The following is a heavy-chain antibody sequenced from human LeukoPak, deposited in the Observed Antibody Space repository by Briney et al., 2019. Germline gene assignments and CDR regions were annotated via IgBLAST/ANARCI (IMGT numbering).Heavy chain of an antibody. CDR2: INANSGGT. D-gene: IGHD1-26*01. CDR1: GYTFADYF. Sequence: VASVKVSCKTSGYTFADYFIHWVRQAPGQGLEWMGRINANSGGTEYQQKFQGRVTMTGDTSISTAYVEVNWLISDDTAIYYCARDVSSTPNWEFDYWGQGTLVTVSS. J-gene: IGHJ4*02. CDR3: ARDVSSTPNWEFDY. V-gene: IGHV1-2*06.